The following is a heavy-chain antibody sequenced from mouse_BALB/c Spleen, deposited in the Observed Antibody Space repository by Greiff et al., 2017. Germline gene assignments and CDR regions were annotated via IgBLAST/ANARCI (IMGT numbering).Heavy chain of an antibody. J-gene: IGHJ3*01. Sequence: VQVVESGPGLVAPSQSLSITCTVSGFSLTGYGVNWVRQPPGKGLEWLGMIWGDGSTDYNSALKSRLSISKDNSKSQVFLKMNSLQTDDTARYYCARHGSSPWFAYWGQGTLVTVSA. V-gene: IGHV2-6-7*01. CDR3: ARHGSSPWFAY. D-gene: IGHD1-1*01. CDR2: IWGDGST. CDR1: GFSLTGYG.